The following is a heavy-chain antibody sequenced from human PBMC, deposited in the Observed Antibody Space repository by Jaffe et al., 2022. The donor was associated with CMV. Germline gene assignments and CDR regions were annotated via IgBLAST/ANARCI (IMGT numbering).Heavy chain of an antibody. Sequence: QVQLQQWGAGLLKPSETLSLTCAVYGGSFSGYYWSWIRQPPGKGLEWIGEINHSGSTNYNPSLKSRVTISVDTSKNQFSLKLSSVTAADTAVYYCARVPRVPRYSGYDSAFDIWGQGTMVTVSS. J-gene: IGHJ3*02. CDR1: GGSFSGYY. V-gene: IGHV4-34*01. CDR2: INHSGST. CDR3: ARVPRVPRYSGYDSAFDI. D-gene: IGHD5-12*01.